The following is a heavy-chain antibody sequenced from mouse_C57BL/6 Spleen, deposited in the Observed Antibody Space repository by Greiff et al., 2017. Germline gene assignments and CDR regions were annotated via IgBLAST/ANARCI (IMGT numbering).Heavy chain of an antibody. CDR3: ARDYYGSSCVIAY. V-gene: IGHV1-52*01. D-gene: IGHD1-1*01. CDR2: IDPSDSET. J-gene: IGHJ3*01. CDR1: GYTFTSYW. Sequence: QVQLQQPGAELVRPGSSVKLSCKASGYTFTSYWMHWVKQRPIQGLEWIGNIDPSDSETHYNQKFKDKATLTVDKSSNTAYMQLSSLTSEDSAVYYCARDYYGSSCVIAYWGQGTLVTVSA.